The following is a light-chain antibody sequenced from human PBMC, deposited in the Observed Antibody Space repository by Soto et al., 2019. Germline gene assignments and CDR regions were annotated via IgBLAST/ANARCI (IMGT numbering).Light chain of an antibody. Sequence: VMTQSPATLSVSPGERATLSCWASETVATNLAWYQQKPGQAPRLLISGASTRAAGISDRFRGSGSGTEFTLTISSLQSEDFAVYYCQPYNNWPPITFGPGTRLEIK. CDR1: ETVATN. CDR3: QPYNNWPPIT. CDR2: GAS. J-gene: IGKJ5*01. V-gene: IGKV3-15*01.